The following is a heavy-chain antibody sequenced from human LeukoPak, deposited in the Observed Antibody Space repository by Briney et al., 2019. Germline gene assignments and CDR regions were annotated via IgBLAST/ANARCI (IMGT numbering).Heavy chain of an antibody. V-gene: IGHV7-4-1*02. J-gene: IGHJ3*02. CDR1: GYTFTSYA. CDR3: ARALDYYDSSGYFGDAFDI. D-gene: IGHD3-22*01. CDR2: INTNTGNP. Sequence: ASVKVSCKASGYTFTSYAMNWVRQAPGQGLEWMGWINTNTGNPTYAQGFTGRFVFSLDTSVSTAYLQISSLKAEDTAVYYCARALDYYDSSGYFGDAFDIWGQGTMVTVSS.